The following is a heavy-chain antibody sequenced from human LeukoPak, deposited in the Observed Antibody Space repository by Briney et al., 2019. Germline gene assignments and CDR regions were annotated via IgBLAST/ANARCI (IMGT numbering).Heavy chain of an antibody. J-gene: IGHJ4*02. Sequence: PGGSLRLSCAASGFTFNSFAMNWVRQAPGKGLEWVSSISSSSSYIYYADSVKGRFTISRDNAKNSLYLQMNSLRAEDTAVYYCARDREGAYWGQGTLVTVSS. D-gene: IGHD4/OR15-4a*01. CDR2: ISSSSSYI. CDR3: ARDREGAY. CDR1: GFTFNSFA. V-gene: IGHV3-21*01.